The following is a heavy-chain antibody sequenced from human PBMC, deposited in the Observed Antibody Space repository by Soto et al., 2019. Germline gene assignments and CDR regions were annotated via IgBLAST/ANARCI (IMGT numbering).Heavy chain of an antibody. D-gene: IGHD2-8*01. V-gene: IGHV3-7*03. CDR3: ARGANQDY. CDR2: INNAGSEK. J-gene: IGHJ4*02. Sequence: EVQLVESGGDLVQPGGSLRLSCVASGFTFSPYWMSWVRQAPGRGLQWVATINNAGSEKYYADAVKGRFTISRDNARDSIYLQLTSLRAEDTAIYYCARGANQDYGGQGTLVAVSS. CDR1: GFTFSPYW.